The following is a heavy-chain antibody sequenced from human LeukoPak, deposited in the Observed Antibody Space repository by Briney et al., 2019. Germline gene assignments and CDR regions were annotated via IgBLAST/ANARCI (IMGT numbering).Heavy chain of an antibody. CDR3: ARGPSGYHNT. Sequence: GGSLRLSCAASGFIFSSYGMHWVRQAPGKGLEWVAFIRYDGSKTYYADSVKGRFTISRDNSKNTLYLQMNSLRAEDTAVYYCARGPSGYHNTGGQGTLVTVSS. J-gene: IGHJ4*02. CDR1: GFIFSSYG. V-gene: IGHV3-30*02. CDR2: IRYDGSKT. D-gene: IGHD5-12*01.